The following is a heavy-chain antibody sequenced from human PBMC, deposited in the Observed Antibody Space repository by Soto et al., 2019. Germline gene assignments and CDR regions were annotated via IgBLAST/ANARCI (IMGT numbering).Heavy chain of an antibody. J-gene: IGHJ4*02. CDR1: GFTFSSYE. V-gene: IGHV3-48*03. CDR3: ARAHCSSTSCYTAPFDY. Sequence: PGGSLRLSCAASGFTFSSYEMNWVRQAPGKGLEWVSYISSSGSTIYYADSVKGRFTISRDNAKNSLYLQMNSLRAEDTAVYYCARAHCSSTSCYTAPFDYWGQGTLVTVSS. CDR2: ISSSGSTI. D-gene: IGHD2-2*01.